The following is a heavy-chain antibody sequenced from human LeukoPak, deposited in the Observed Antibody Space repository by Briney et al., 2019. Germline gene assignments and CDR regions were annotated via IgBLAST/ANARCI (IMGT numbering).Heavy chain of an antibody. CDR3: ANRSVYTTGWFFDF. J-gene: IGHJ4*02. Sequence: PGGSLRLSCAASGFTFSSYAMSWVRQAPGKGLEWVSAISGSGGSTYYADSVKGRFTISRDNSKNTLYLQMNSLRAEDTAVYYCANRSVYTTGWFFDFWGQGTLVTVSS. V-gene: IGHV3-23*01. CDR1: GFTFSSYA. CDR2: ISGSGGST. D-gene: IGHD6-19*01.